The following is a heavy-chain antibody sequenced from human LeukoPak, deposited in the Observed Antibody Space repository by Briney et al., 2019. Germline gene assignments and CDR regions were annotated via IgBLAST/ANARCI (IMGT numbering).Heavy chain of an antibody. CDR2: IYYSGST. J-gene: IGHJ4*02. V-gene: IGHV4-30-4*08. D-gene: IGHD3-10*01. CDR3: ARDSWYYYGSGSNNN. CDR1: GGSISSGDYY. Sequence: SETLSLTCTVSGGSISSGDYYGSWIRQPPGKGLEWIGYIYYSGSTYYNPSLKSRVTKSVDTSKSQFSLKLSSVTAADTAVYYCARDSWYYYGSGSNNNWGQGTLVTVSS.